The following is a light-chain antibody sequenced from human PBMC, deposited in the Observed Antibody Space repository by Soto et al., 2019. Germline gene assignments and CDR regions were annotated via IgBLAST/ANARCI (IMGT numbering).Light chain of an antibody. V-gene: IGLV2-14*01. J-gene: IGLJ2*01. CDR3: SSYTTSNTLV. CDR1: SSDVGAYTY. CDR2: EVS. Sequence: QSALTQPASVSGSPGQSITISCTGTSSDVGAYTYVSWYQQHPGKAPKLMIFEVSDRPSGVSNPFSGSKSGNTASLSISWLQAEDEADYYCSSYTTSNTLVFGGGTKVTVL.